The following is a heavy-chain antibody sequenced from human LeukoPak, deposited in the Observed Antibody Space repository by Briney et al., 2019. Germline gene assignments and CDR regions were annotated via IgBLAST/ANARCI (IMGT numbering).Heavy chain of an antibody. Sequence: GASVKVSCKASGYTFTSYGISWVRQAPGQGLEWMGWISAYNGNTNYAQKLQGRVTMTTDTSTSTAYMELRSLRSDDTAVYYCARDPYYYDSSGPPHYYYYYYMDVWGKGTTVTISS. J-gene: IGHJ6*03. V-gene: IGHV1-18*01. CDR2: ISAYNGNT. D-gene: IGHD3-22*01. CDR1: GYTFTSYG. CDR3: ARDPYYYDSSGPPHYYYYYYMDV.